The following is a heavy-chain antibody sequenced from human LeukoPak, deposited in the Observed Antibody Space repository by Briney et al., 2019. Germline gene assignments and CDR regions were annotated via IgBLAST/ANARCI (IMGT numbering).Heavy chain of an antibody. D-gene: IGHD2-21*02. CDR3: ARVPCKGGDCHFDY. Sequence: SETLSLTCTVSGGSISSYHWSWIRQPAGKGLEWIGRIYTSGSTNYNPSLKSRVTMSVDTSKNQFSLKLSSVTAADTAVYYCARVPCKGGDCHFDYWGQGTLVTVSS. CDR1: GGSISSYH. V-gene: IGHV4-4*07. J-gene: IGHJ4*02. CDR2: IYTSGST.